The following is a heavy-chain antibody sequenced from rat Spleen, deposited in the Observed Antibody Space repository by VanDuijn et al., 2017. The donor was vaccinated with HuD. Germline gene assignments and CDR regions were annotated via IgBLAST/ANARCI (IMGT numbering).Heavy chain of an antibody. CDR3: ATEPGYNSYFDY. CDR2: ISYDGSTT. D-gene: IGHD1-4*01. J-gene: IGHJ2*01. V-gene: IGHV5-29*01. CDR1: GFTFSIYG. Sequence: EVQLVESGGGLVQPGRSLKLSCAPSGFTFSIYGMAWVRQAPTKGLEWVAIISYDGSTTYYRDSVKGRFTISRDNAKSTLYLQMDSLRSEDTATYYCATEPGYNSYFDYWGQGVMVTVSS.